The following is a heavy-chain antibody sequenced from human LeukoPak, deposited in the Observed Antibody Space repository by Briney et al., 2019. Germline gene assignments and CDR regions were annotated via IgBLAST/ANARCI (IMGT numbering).Heavy chain of an antibody. J-gene: IGHJ4*02. CDR2: ISSSSSTI. CDR3: ARDAVWFGELYFDY. Sequence: GGSLRPSCAASGFTFSDYYMTWIRQAPGKGLEWVSYISSSSSTIYYADSVKGRFTISRDNAKNSLYLQMSSLRAEDTAVYYCARDAVWFGELYFDYWGQGTLVTVSS. V-gene: IGHV3-11*04. CDR1: GFTFSDYY. D-gene: IGHD3-10*01.